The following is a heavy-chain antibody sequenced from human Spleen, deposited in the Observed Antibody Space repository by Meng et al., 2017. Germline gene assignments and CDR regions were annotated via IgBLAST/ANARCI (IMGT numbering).Heavy chain of an antibody. Sequence: SETLSLTCTVSDDSISSYYWNWIRQPPGKGLEWIGFIYHNGDTNYNPSLKSRVTISVDTSKNQFSLKLSSVTAADTAVYYCARGPDTAMPKYYYYGMDVWGQGTTVTVSS. D-gene: IGHD5-18*01. J-gene: IGHJ6*02. CDR3: ARGPDTAMPKYYYYGMDV. CDR2: IYHNGDT. V-gene: IGHV4-59*01. CDR1: DDSISSYY.